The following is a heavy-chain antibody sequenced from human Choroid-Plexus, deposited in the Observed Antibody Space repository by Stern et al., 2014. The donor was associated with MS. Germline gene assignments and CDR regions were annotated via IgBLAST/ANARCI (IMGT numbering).Heavy chain of an antibody. Sequence: QVQLVQSGGGVVQPGRPLRLSCVASGFTFGSCAMHWVRQAPGKGLEWVAGVSYDGSNKYYADSVKGRFTISRDNSQNTLSMQMSSLRPEDTAVYYCAKDRQYLTYFFDHWGQGSLVTVSS. J-gene: IGHJ5*02. D-gene: IGHD2/OR15-2a*01. V-gene: IGHV3-30*18. CDR3: AKDRQYLTYFFDH. CDR1: GFTFGSCA. CDR2: VSYDGSNK.